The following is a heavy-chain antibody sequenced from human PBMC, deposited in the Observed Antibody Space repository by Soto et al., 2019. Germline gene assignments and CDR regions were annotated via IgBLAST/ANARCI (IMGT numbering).Heavy chain of an antibody. V-gene: IGHV4-59*01. J-gene: IGHJ6*02. CDR1: GGSISSFY. Sequence: SETLSLTCTVSGGSISSFYWSWIRQPPGKGLEWIGYMYNTGSTIYNPSLKSRVTISVDTSKNQFSLKLNSVTAADTAVYYCARDLWGYCGTDCYPLDVWGQGTTVSVSS. CDR3: ARDLWGYCGTDCYPLDV. CDR2: MYNTGST. D-gene: IGHD2-21*02.